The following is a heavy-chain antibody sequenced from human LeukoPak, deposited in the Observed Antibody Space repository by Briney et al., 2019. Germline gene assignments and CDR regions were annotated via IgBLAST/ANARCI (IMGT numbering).Heavy chain of an antibody. CDR2: ISYTGTT. CDR3: ASGRLGYNSPFDS. Sequence: PSETLSLPCTVSGGSISPNYWRWIRQPPGKGLEWIGSISYTGTTNYNPSLKSRVTISVDTSKNQFSLSLTSVTAADTAVYYCASGRLGYNSPFDSWGQGTLVTVSS. J-gene: IGHJ4*02. CDR1: GGSISPNY. V-gene: IGHV4-59*01. D-gene: IGHD5-24*01.